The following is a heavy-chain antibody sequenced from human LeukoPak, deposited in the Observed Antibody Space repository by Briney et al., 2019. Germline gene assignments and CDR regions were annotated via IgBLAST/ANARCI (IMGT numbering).Heavy chain of an antibody. D-gene: IGHD3-16*01. J-gene: IGHJ4*02. V-gene: IGHV4-59*01. CDR3: ARVAFGGVFDY. Sequence: PSETLSLTCTVSGGSISSYYWTWSRQPPGKGVEWIGYIYYSGSTNYNPSLKSRVTISVDTSKNQFSLKLSSVTAADTAVYYCARVAFGGVFDYWGQGTLVTVSS. CDR2: IYYSGST. CDR1: GGSISSYY.